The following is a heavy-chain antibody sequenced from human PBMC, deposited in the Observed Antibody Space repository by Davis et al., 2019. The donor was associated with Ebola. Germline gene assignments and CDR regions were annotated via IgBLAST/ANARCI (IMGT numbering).Heavy chain of an antibody. V-gene: IGHV3-23*01. CDR2: ISGSGGST. CDR3: AKDRRARWLQLGLVWYFDL. D-gene: IGHD5-24*01. Sequence: GESLKISCAASGFTFSSYAMSWVRQAPGKGLEWVSAISGSGGSTYYADSVKGRFTISRDNSKNTLYLQMNSLRAEDTAVYYCAKDRRARWLQLGLVWYFDLWGRGTLVTVSS. J-gene: IGHJ2*01. CDR1: GFTFSSYA.